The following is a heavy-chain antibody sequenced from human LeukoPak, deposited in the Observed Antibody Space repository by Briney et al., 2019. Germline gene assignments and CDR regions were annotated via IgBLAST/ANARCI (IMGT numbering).Heavy chain of an antibody. V-gene: IGHV3-23*01. CDR2: ISGSGGST. Sequence: PGGSLRLSCAASGFTFSSYAMSWVRQAPGKGLEWVSAISGSGGSTYYADSVKGRFAISRDNAKNSLYLQMNSLRAEDTAVYYCARDVVAATDYYYYGMDVWGQGTTVTVSS. J-gene: IGHJ6*02. CDR1: GFTFSSYA. CDR3: ARDVVAATDYYYYGMDV. D-gene: IGHD2-15*01.